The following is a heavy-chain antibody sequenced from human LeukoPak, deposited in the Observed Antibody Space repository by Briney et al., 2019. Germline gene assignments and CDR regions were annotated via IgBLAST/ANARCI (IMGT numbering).Heavy chain of an antibody. CDR3: AKPSLYYYDTSGYYRYWYFDL. CDR1: GFTFSSYG. J-gene: IGHJ2*01. Sequence: GGSLRLSCAASGFTFSSYGMRWVRQAPGKGLEWVSAISGSGGSTYYADSVKGRFTISRDNSKNTLYLQMNSLRAEDTAVYYCAKPSLYYYDTSGYYRYWYFDLWGRGTLVTVSS. CDR2: ISGSGGST. D-gene: IGHD3-22*01. V-gene: IGHV3-23*01.